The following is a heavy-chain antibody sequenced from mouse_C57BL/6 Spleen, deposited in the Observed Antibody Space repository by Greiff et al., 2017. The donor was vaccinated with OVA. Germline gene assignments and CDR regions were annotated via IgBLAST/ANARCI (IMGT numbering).Heavy chain of an antibody. Sequence: VQLQESGAELVRPGTSVKLSCKASGYTFTSYWMHWVKQRPGQGLEWIGVIDPSDSYTNYNQKFKGKATLTVDTSSSTAYMQLSSLTSEDSAVYYCARDGTTGVGAYWGQGTLVTVSA. CDR3: ARDGTTGVGAY. CDR2: IDPSDSYT. J-gene: IGHJ3*01. D-gene: IGHD1-1*01. CDR1: GYTFTSYW. V-gene: IGHV1-59*01.